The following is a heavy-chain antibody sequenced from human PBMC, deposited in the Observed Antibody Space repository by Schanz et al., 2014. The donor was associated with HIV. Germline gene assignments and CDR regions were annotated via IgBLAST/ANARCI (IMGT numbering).Heavy chain of an antibody. D-gene: IGHD3-22*01. CDR1: GFNFNNYA. Sequence: LESGGGLVQPGGSLRLSCAASGFNFNNYAMTWVRQAPGKGLEWVAVISYDGTKKHYADSVKGRFTISRDNSKNTLYLQMKSLRPEDTAVYYCAKDRNHYDSRYRGKGNYYYYYGMDVWGQGTTVTVSS. CDR2: ISYDGTKK. J-gene: IGHJ6*02. CDR3: AKDRNHYDSRYRGKGNYYYYYGMDV. V-gene: IGHV3-30-3*01.